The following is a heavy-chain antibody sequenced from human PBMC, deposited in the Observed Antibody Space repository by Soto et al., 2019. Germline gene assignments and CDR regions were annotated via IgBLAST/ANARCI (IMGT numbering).Heavy chain of an antibody. Sequence: SETLSLTCTVSGGSISSSSYYWGWIRQPPGKGLEWIGSIYYSGSTYYNPSLKSRVTISVDTSKNQFSLKLSSVTAADTAVYYCARLVARTFLNYYDSSGQISDYWGQGTLVTVSS. CDR1: GGSISSSSYY. D-gene: IGHD3-22*01. CDR2: IYYSGST. J-gene: IGHJ4*02. V-gene: IGHV4-39*01. CDR3: ARLVARTFLNYYDSSGQISDY.